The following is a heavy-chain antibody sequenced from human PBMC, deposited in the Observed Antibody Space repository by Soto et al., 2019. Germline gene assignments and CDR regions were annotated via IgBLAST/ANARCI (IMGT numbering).Heavy chain of an antibody. D-gene: IGHD5-12*01. J-gene: IGHJ4*02. CDR1: GFTFSSYG. V-gene: IGHV3-30*18. CDR2: ISYDGSNK. CDR3: AKETGYSGYDSELDY. Sequence: GGSLRLSCAASGFTFSSYGMHWVRQAPGKGLEWVAVISYDGSNKYYADSVKGRFTISRDNSKNTLYLQMNSLRAEDTAVYYCAKETGYSGYDSELDYWGQGTLVTVSS.